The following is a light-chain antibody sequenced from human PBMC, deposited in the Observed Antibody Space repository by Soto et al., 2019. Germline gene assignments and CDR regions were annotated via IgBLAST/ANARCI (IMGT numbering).Light chain of an antibody. V-gene: IGKV3-20*01. CDR1: QSVSSNY. Sequence: ESVLTQSPGTLSLSPGERATLSCTVSQSVSSNYLAWYQQKPGQAPRLLIYGASTRATGIPDRFSGSGSGTDFALTISRLEPEDVAVYYCQQFCGSSYSCGQGTKMEI. CDR2: GAS. CDR3: QQFCGSSYS. J-gene: IGKJ2*03.